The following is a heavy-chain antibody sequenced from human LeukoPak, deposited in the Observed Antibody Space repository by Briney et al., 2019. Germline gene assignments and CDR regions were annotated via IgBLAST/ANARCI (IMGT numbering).Heavy chain of an antibody. CDR2: IYHSGST. CDR3: AREGYGDYSAYYYYMDV. D-gene: IGHD4-17*01. Sequence: SETLSLTCTVSGYSISSGYYWGWIRQPPGRGLEWIGSIYHSGSTYYNPSLKSRVTISVDTSKSQFSLKLSSVTAADTAVYYCAREGYGDYSAYYYYMDVWGKGTTVTVSS. CDR1: GYSISSGYY. J-gene: IGHJ6*03. V-gene: IGHV4-38-2*02.